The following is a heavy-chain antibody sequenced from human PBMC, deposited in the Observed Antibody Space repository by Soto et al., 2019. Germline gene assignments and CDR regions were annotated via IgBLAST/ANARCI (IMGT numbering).Heavy chain of an antibody. J-gene: IGHJ4*02. CDR1: GGSFSGYY. V-gene: IGHV4-34*01. CDR2: INHSGST. CDR3: ARYKITGLFDY. D-gene: IGHD2-8*02. Sequence: QVQLQQWGAGLLKPSETLSLTCAVYGGSFSGYYWTWIRQPPWTGLEWIGEINHSGSTNYNPSLQSRATTPGDSSQNQFSPKLTPVTAADAAVYCWARYKITGLFDYWGQGTLVTVSS.